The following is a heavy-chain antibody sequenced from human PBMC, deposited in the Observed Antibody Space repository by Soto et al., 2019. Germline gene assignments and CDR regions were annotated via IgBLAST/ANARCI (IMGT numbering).Heavy chain of an antibody. V-gene: IGHV3-30-3*01. CDR1: GFTFSSYA. CDR2: ISYDGSNK. CDR3: ARSYYDSSGYSVN. D-gene: IGHD3-22*01. J-gene: IGHJ4*02. Sequence: GGSLRLSCAASGFTFSSYAMHWVRQAPGKGLEWVAVISYDGSNKYYADSVKGRFTISRENSKNTLYLQMNRLRAEDTAVYYCARSYYDSSGYSVNWGQGTLVTVSS.